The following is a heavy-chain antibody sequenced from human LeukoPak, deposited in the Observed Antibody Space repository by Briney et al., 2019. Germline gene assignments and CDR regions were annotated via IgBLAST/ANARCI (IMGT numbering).Heavy chain of an antibody. CDR2: IKQDGSEK. D-gene: IGHD3-10*01. CDR1: GFTFSSYW. J-gene: IGHJ4*02. V-gene: IGHV3-7*01. Sequence: PGGSLRLSSAASGFTFSSYWMSWVRQAPGKGLEWVANIKQDGSEKYYVDSVKGRFTISRDNAKNSLYLQMNSLRAEDTAVYYCARDGDPYGSGSYWKEQMSYWGQGTLVTVSS. CDR3: ARDGDPYGSGSYWKEQMSY.